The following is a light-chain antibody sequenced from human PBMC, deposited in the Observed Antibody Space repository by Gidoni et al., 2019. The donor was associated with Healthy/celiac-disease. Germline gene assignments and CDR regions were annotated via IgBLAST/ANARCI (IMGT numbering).Light chain of an antibody. V-gene: IGLV1-47*01. Sequence: QSVLTPPPSASGPPGQRVTISCSGSSYNLGSNYLYWYQHLPGTAPKIRIYMNNQLPSVFPDRFSDSKSGTSASLAISGLRSEDEADYYCAACDDSLSGPHVVFGGGTKRTVL. CDR2: MNN. J-gene: IGLJ2*01. CDR1: SYNLGSNY. CDR3: AACDDSLSGPHVV.